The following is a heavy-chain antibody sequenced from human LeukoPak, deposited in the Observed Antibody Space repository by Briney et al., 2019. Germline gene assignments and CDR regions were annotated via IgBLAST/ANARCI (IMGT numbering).Heavy chain of an antibody. D-gene: IGHD2-21*01. CDR1: GYTFTGHF. V-gene: IGHV1-2*02. Sequence: ASVKVSCKASGYTFTGHFIFWVRQSPGQRLELMAWINPDTGVTNYAQKFQGRVTVASDTSISTAYLDISRLTSDDTALYYCSREASCDSTRCRQVYWGQGTLVTVSS. CDR3: SREASCDSTRCRQVY. J-gene: IGHJ4*02. CDR2: INPDTGVT.